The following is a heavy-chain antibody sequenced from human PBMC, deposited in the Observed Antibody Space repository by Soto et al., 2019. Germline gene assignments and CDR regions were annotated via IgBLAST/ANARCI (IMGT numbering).Heavy chain of an antibody. CDR2: ISGSGGST. CDR3: AKDKGSSWYEIDY. Sequence: EVQLLESGGGLVQPGVSLRLSWAASGFTFSNYAVTWLRQAPGKGLEWVSTISGSGGSTYYADSVKGRFTISRDNAKHTLYLQMNSLRAAETAVYYCAKDKGSSWYEIDYWGQGTLVTVSS. D-gene: IGHD6-13*01. CDR1: GFTFSNYA. J-gene: IGHJ4*02. V-gene: IGHV3-23*01.